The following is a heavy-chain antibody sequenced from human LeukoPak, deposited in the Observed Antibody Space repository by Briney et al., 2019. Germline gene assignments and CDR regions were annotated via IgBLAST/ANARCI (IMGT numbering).Heavy chain of an antibody. CDR1: GFTFSSYG. CDR3: AKGGGYSYENYYYYMDV. D-gene: IGHD5-18*01. CDR2: IRYDGNSK. J-gene: IGHJ6*03. V-gene: IGHV3-30*02. Sequence: PGGSLRLSCAASGFTFSSYGMHWVRQAPDKGLEWVAFIRYDGNSKDYADSVKGRFTISRDNSKNTLYLQMNSLRGEDTALYYCAKGGGYSYENYYYYMDVWGKGTTVTVSS.